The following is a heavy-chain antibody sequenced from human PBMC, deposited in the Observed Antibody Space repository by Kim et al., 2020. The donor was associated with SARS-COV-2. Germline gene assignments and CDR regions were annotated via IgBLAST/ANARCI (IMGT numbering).Heavy chain of an antibody. V-gene: IGHV3-53*01. Sequence: GGSLRLSCAASGFTVSSNYMSWVRQAPGKGLEWVSVIYSGGSTYYADSAKGRFTISRDNSKNTLYLQVNSLGAEDTAVYYCARGWGYDWFDYWGQGTLVTVSS. J-gene: IGHJ4*02. CDR2: IYSGGST. CDR1: GFTVSSNY. CDR3: ARGWGYDWFDY. D-gene: IGHD3-22*01.